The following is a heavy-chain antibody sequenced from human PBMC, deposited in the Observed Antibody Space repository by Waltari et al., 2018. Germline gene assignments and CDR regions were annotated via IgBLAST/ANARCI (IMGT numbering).Heavy chain of an antibody. V-gene: IGHV3-66*02. CDR1: GFSVTGYF. CDR3: ARAKHGAKEAGER. J-gene: IGHJ3*01. D-gene: IGHD3-16*01. CDR2: TYTDGTS. Sequence: ELPLVESGGGLVQPGGSLRLSCAASGFSVTGYFMTWVRQAPGKGLEWVSVTYTDGTSHYTDSVKGRFIVSRDKAKNTRERQRNNRREEDTEREAGARAKHGAKEAGERGGHGKRGT.